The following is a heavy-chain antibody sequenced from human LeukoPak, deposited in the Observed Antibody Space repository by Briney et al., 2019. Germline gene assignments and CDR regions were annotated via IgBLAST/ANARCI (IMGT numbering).Heavy chain of an antibody. D-gene: IGHD6-13*01. V-gene: IGHV1-69*05. CDR3: ARGYHRAAAGIYYYYYMDV. CDR1: GGTFSSYA. CDR2: IIPIFGTA. J-gene: IGHJ6*03. Sequence: GASVKVSCKASGGTFSSYAISWVRQAPGQGLEWMGGIIPIFGTANYAQKFQGRVTITTDESTSTAYMELSSLRSEDTAVYYCARGYHRAAAGIYYYYYMDVWGKGTTVTVSS.